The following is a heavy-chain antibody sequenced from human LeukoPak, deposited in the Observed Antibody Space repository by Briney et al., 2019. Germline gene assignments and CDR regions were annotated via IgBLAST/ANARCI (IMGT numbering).Heavy chain of an antibody. CDR3: ARPGIPGYCSSTSCYGYYYYYYMDV. D-gene: IGHD2-2*01. J-gene: IGHJ6*03. Sequence: PSETLSLTCAVYGGSFSGYYWSWIRQPPGKGLEWIGEINHSGSTNYNPSLKSRVTISVDTSKNQFSLKLSSVTAADTAVYYCARPGIPGYCSSTSCYGYYYYYYMDVWGKGTTVTVSS. V-gene: IGHV4-34*01. CDR1: GGSFSGYY. CDR2: INHSGST.